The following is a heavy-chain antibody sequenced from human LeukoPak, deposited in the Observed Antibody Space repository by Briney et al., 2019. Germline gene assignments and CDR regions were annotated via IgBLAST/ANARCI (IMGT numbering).Heavy chain of an antibody. D-gene: IGHD3-22*01. CDR2: IYYSGST. J-gene: IGHJ4*02. V-gene: IGHV4-59*01. CDR1: GGSISSYY. Sequence: SETLSLTCTVSGGSISSYYWSWIRQPPGKGLEWIGYIYYSGSTNYNPSLKSRVTISVDTSKNQFSLKLSSVTAADTAVYYCARGLLYDSGGYYAGGYYYFDYWGQGTLVIVSS. CDR3: ARGLLYDSGGYYAGGYYYFDY.